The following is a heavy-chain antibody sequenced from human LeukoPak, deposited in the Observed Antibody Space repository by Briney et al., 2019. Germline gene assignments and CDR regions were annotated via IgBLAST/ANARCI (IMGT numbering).Heavy chain of an antibody. V-gene: IGHV3-21*01. CDR1: GFAFSTYG. CDR2: ISSGSHHI. CDR3: ARIRVSAHWYFDL. J-gene: IGHJ2*01. Sequence: PGGSLRLSCAASGFAFSTYGMTWVRQARGKGLEWVSSISSGSHHIYYADSVKGRFTISRDNAKNSLYLQVNSLRAEDTAMYYCARIRVSAHWYFDLWGHGTLVTVSS.